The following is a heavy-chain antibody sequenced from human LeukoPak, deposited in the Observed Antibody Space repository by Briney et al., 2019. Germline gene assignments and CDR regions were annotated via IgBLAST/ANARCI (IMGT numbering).Heavy chain of an antibody. D-gene: IGHD6-13*01. Sequence: PGGSLRLSYAASGFTFSNYGMHWVRQAPGKGLEWVAVIWYDGSNKYYADSVKGRFTISRDNSKNTLYLQMNSLRVEDTAVYFCAREGIAAAGATSATTFDYWGQGTLVTVSS. CDR2: IWYDGSNK. CDR1: GFTFSNYG. V-gene: IGHV3-33*08. CDR3: AREGIAAAGATSATTFDY. J-gene: IGHJ4*02.